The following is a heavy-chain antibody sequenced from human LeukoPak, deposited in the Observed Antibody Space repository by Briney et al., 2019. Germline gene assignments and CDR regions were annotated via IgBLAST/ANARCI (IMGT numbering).Heavy chain of an antibody. CDR3: ARGAGASGGRDYYSDY. J-gene: IGHJ4*02. Sequence: QPGGSLRLSCAASGFIFSNHALHWVRQAPGKGLEWVAVISDDANAKHYTDSVKGRFTISRDNSRNTVYLQMNSLRPEDTAVYYCARGAGASGGRDYYSDYWGQGVLVTVSS. D-gene: IGHD6-13*01. V-gene: IGHV3-30*04. CDR2: ISDDANAK. CDR1: GFIFSNHA.